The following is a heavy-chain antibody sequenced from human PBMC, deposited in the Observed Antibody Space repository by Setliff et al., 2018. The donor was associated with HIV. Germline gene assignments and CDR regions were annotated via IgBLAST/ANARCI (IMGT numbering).Heavy chain of an antibody. D-gene: IGHD2-2*01. CDR3: ARLTDSTSWFARFDY. Sequence: TSETLSLTCALSGGSINNYYWGWIRQPPGKTLEWIGYISYTGSTKYNPSLQSRVTFSLHTSENKFSLNLNSVTAADTAVYYCARLTDSTSWFARFDYWGQGVLVTVSS. CDR2: ISYTGST. CDR1: GGSINNYY. V-gene: IGHV4-59*01. J-gene: IGHJ4*02.